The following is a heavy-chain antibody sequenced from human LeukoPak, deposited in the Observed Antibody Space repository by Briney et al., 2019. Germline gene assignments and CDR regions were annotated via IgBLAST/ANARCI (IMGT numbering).Heavy chain of an antibody. CDR3: ARYRDEYNFDY. CDR1: GYSFTSYW. D-gene: IGHD5-24*01. Sequence: GESLKISCKGFGYSFTSYWIGWVRQMPGKGLEWMGIIYPGDSDTRYRPSFQGQVIISVDKSISTAYLQWSSLKASDTAMYYCARYRDEYNFDYWGQGTLVTVSS. CDR2: IYPGDSDT. V-gene: IGHV5-51*01. J-gene: IGHJ4*02.